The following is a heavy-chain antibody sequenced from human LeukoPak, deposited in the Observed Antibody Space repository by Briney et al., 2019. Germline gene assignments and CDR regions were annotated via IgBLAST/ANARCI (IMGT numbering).Heavy chain of an antibody. CDR1: GFTFSSYW. CDR3: AKLIREVTTYDY. V-gene: IGHV3-7*01. D-gene: IGHD1-1*01. J-gene: IGHJ4*02. Sequence: AGGSLRLSCAASGFTFSSYWMNWVRQAPGKGLEWVASINPDGTTEHYVDSVKGRFTVSRDNAKNSLFLQMNTLRVEDTAVYHCAKLIREVTTYDYWGPGALVTVSS. CDR2: INPDGTTE.